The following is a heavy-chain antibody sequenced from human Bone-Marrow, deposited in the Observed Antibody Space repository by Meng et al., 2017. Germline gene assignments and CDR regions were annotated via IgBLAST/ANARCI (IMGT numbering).Heavy chain of an antibody. CDR3: AKVVAAFLFDY. Sequence: GESLKISCAASGFTFSSYAMHWVRQAPGKGLEWVSAISGSGGSTYYADSVKGRFTISRDNSKNTLYLQMNSLRAEDTAVYYCAKVVAAFLFDYWGQGTLVTVSS. V-gene: IGHV3-23*01. CDR1: GFTFSSYA. J-gene: IGHJ4*02. D-gene: IGHD2-15*01. CDR2: ISGSGGST.